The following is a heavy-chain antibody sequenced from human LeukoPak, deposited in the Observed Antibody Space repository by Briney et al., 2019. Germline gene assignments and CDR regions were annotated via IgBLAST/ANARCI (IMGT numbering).Heavy chain of an antibody. Sequence: GGSLRLSCAASGFSFSGHWMHWARQLPGKGLVWVSRISPTGSTTSYADSVKGRFTVSRDNAKNTLYLQVNNLRAEDTAVYYCARGLSSNWSGLDFWGQGTLLTVSS. CDR1: GFSFSGHW. V-gene: IGHV3-74*01. CDR3: ARGLSSNWSGLDF. CDR2: ISPTGSTT. J-gene: IGHJ4*02. D-gene: IGHD6-13*01.